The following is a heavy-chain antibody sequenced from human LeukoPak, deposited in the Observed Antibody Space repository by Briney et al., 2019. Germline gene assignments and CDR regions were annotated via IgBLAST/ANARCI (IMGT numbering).Heavy chain of an antibody. CDR2: IKSDGGEQ. V-gene: IGHV3-7*01. CDR3: ARARAPVTRISSFDI. Sequence: GGSLRLSCVASGFTFSEYWMSWVRQGPEKGLEWVASIKSDGGEQFHVGSVKGRFTISRDNSKNTLYLQMNSLRADDTAVYYCARARAPVTRISSFDIWGQGTMVTVSS. CDR1: GFTFSEYW. D-gene: IGHD4-17*01. J-gene: IGHJ3*02.